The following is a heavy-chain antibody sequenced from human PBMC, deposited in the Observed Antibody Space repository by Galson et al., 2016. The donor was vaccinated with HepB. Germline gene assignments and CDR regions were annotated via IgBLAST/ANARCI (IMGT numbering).Heavy chain of an antibody. CDR3: ARDGWGTGGYYYYAMDV. D-gene: IGHD6-19*01. CDR2: ITGSGVT. J-gene: IGHJ6*02. V-gene: IGHV3-23*01. CDR1: GFTFSNHA. Sequence: SLRLSCAASGFTFSNHAMSWVRQAPGKGLEWVSVITGSGVTYYADSVKGRFTISRDNSKNTLFLQMNSLRDEDTAVYYCARDGWGTGGYYYYAMDVWGQGTTVTVSS.